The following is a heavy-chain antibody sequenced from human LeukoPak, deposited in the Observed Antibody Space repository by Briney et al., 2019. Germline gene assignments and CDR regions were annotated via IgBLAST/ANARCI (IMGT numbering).Heavy chain of an antibody. Sequence: PGESLKISCTASGYSFTSYWIGWVRQVPGKGLEWMGFINPGNSDTRYTPSFQDQVTISADKSISTAYLQWSSLKASDTAMYYCARHRAIGVRGVPWVGPNWFDPWGQGTLVTVSS. J-gene: IGHJ5*02. CDR1: GYSFTSYW. CDR2: INPGNSDT. D-gene: IGHD3-10*01. V-gene: IGHV5-51*01. CDR3: ARHRAIGVRGVPWVGPNWFDP.